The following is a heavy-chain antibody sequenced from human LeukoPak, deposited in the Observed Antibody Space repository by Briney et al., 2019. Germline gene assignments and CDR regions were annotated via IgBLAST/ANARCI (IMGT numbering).Heavy chain of an antibody. CDR3: AKGQNRNGGALAY. Sequence: SGGSLRLSCAASGLTFSRFGMHWVRQAPGKGLDWVALISHDGSQRYYTDSVRGRFTISRDNSKNTLYLQMDSLRAEDTAVYYCAKGQNRNGGALAYWGQGTLVTVS. J-gene: IGHJ4*02. V-gene: IGHV3-30*18. CDR1: GLTFSRFG. D-gene: IGHD3-16*01. CDR2: ISHDGSQR.